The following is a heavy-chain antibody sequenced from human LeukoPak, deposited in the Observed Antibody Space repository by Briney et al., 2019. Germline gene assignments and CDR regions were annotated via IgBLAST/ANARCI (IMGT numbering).Heavy chain of an antibody. Sequence: PSETLSLTCTVSGVSISSYYWSWIRQPPGKGLEWIGYIYYSGSTNYNPSLKSRVTISVDTSKNQFSPKLSSVTAADTAVYYCARGLVIRGRLDYWGQGTLVTVSS. V-gene: IGHV4-59*01. CDR2: IYYSGST. CDR3: ARGLVIRGRLDY. J-gene: IGHJ4*02. CDR1: GVSISSYY. D-gene: IGHD3-22*01.